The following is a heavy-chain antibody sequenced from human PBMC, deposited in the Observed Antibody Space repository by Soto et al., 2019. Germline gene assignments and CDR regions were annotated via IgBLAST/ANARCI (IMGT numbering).Heavy chain of an antibody. J-gene: IGHJ3*02. CDR1: GGTFSSYA. D-gene: IGHD1-1*01. CDR3: ARWNRGVTAFDI. Sequence: QVQLVQSGAEVKKPGSSVKVSCKASGGTFSSYAISWVRQAPGQGLEWMGGIIPIFGTANYAKKFQGRVTITADESTSTAYMGLSSLRSEDTAVYYCARWNRGVTAFDIWGQGTMVTVSS. CDR2: IIPIFGTA. V-gene: IGHV1-69*01.